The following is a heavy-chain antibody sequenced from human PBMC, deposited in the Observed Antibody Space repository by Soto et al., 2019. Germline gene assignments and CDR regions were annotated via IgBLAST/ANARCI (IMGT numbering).Heavy chain of an antibody. Sequence: EVQLLESGGGLVQPGGSLRLSCAASGFTFSSYAMSWVRQAPGKGLEWVSAISGSGGSTYYADSVKGRFTISRDNSKNTLYLQMNSLRAEDTAVYYCAKDGTYILGSYSPNNWFDPWGQGTLVTVSS. CDR3: AKDGTYILGSYSPNNWFDP. CDR1: GFTFSSYA. J-gene: IGHJ5*02. CDR2: ISGSGGST. V-gene: IGHV3-23*01. D-gene: IGHD3-9*01.